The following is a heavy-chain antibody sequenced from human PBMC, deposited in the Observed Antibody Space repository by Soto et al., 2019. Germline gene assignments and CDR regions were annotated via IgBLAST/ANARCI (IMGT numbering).Heavy chain of an antibody. J-gene: IGHJ6*02. D-gene: IGHD2-2*02. CDR2: IIPIFGTA. Sequence: SLKVSCKASGGTFSSYAISWVRQAPGQGLEWMGGIIPIFGTANYAQKFQGRVTITADESTSTAYVELSSLRSEDTAVYYCARLGYCSSTRCYTMDPTDYGMDVWAQGTTVTVSS. V-gene: IGHV1-69*13. CDR3: ARLGYCSSTRCYTMDPTDYGMDV. CDR1: GGTFSSYA.